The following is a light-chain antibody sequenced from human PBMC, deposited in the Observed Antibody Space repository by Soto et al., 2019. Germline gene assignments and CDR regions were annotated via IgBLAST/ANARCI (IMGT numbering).Light chain of an antibody. CDR2: DAS. Sequence: ETVLTQSPGTLSLSPGERATLSCRASQTVSSSYLAWYQQKPGQAPRLLIYDASSRATGIPDRFSGSGSGTDFTLTISSLEPEDFAFYYCQQYGSSPITFGGGTKVDIK. V-gene: IGKV3-20*01. J-gene: IGKJ4*01. CDR1: QTVSSSY. CDR3: QQYGSSPIT.